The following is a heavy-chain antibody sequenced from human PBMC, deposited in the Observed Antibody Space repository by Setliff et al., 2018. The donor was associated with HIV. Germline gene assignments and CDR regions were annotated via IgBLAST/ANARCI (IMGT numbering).Heavy chain of an antibody. CDR3: AKGSGLYDY. V-gene: IGHV3-53*01. CDR2: MYDGGST. D-gene: IGHD6-19*01. CDR1: GFTVSSNY. Sequence: GGSLRLSCTVSGFTVSSNYMTWVRQAPGKGLEWVALMYDGGSTYYADSVKGRFTITRDISKNTLDLQMNSLRVDDTAVYYCAKGSGLYDYWGQGTLVTVSS. J-gene: IGHJ4*02.